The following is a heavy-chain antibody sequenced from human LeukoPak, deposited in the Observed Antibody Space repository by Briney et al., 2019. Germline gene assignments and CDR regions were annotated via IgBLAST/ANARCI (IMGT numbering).Heavy chain of an antibody. D-gene: IGHD5-18*01. J-gene: IGHJ4*02. CDR1: GYSFTSYW. CDR3: ARLSGYTYGPDY. Sequence: GESLKISCEGSGYSFTSYWIGWVCQMPGKGLEWMGIIYAGDSDTRYSPSFQGQVTISADKSISTAYLQWRSLKASDTAIYFCARLSGYTYGPDYWGQGTLVTVSS. CDR2: IYAGDSDT. V-gene: IGHV5-51*01.